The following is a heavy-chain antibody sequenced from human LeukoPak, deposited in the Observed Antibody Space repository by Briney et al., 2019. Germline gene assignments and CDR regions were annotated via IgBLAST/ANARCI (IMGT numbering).Heavy chain of an antibody. V-gene: IGHV4-59*08. D-gene: IGHD2-2*01. CDR2: IYYSGST. J-gene: IGHJ6*02. CDR3: ARLVMGRGGAAIHYYYYGMDV. Sequence: PSETLSLTCTVSGGSISSYYWSWIRQPPGKGLEWIGYIYYSGSTNYNPPLKSRVTISVDTSKNQFSLKLSSVTAADTAVYYCARLVMGRGGAAIHYYYYGMDVWGQGTTVTVSS. CDR1: GGSISSYY.